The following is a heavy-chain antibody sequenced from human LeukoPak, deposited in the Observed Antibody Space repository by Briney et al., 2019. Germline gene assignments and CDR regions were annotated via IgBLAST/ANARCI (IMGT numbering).Heavy chain of an antibody. CDR3: ARQFGFRDFWSGYGNWFDP. CDR1: GGSISSSSYY. CDR2: IYYSGST. J-gene: IGHJ5*02. V-gene: IGHV4-39*01. D-gene: IGHD3-3*01. Sequence: SETLSLACTVSGGSISSSSYYWGWIRQPPGKGLGWIGSIYYSGSTYYNPSLKSRVTISVDTSKNQFSLKLSSVTAADTAVYYCARQFGFRDFWSGYGNWFDPWGQGTLVTVSS.